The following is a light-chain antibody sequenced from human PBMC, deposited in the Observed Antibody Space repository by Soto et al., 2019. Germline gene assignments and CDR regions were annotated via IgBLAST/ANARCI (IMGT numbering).Light chain of an antibody. CDR3: SSYTTSNTRQIV. V-gene: IGLV2-14*03. J-gene: IGLJ1*01. Sequence: QSVVTQPASVSGSPGQSITISCTGNSSDVCGYNYISWYQHHPGKSPKLMIFDVSNRPSGVSNRFSGSKSGNTASLTISGLQPEEEADYYCSSYTTSNTRQIVFGTGTKVTVL. CDR1: SSDVCGYNY. CDR2: DVS.